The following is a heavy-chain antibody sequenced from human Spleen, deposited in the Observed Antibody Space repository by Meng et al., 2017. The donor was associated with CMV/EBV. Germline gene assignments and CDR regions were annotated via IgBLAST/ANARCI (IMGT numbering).Heavy chain of an antibody. D-gene: IGHD4-23*01. CDR1: TFSSYA. CDR3: ARDLSTVVTGWGSWFDP. CDR2: IIPILGIA. V-gene: IGHV1-69*10. Sequence: TFSSYAISWVRQAPGQGLEWMGGIIPILGIANYAQKFQGRVTITADKSTSTAYMELSSLRSEDTAVYYCARDLSTVVTGWGSWFDPWGQGTLVTVSS. J-gene: IGHJ5*02.